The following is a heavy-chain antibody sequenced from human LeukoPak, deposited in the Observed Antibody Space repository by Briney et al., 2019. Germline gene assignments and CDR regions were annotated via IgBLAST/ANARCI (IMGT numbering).Heavy chain of an antibody. CDR2: IRSKAYGGTT. D-gene: IGHD6-13*01. Sequence: GGSLRLSCTVSGFTFGDNAMSWVRQAPGKGLEWVGFIRSKAYGGTTEYAASVKGRFTISRDDSKSIAYLQMNRLKAEDTAVYYCTRVDTSIAAAGNLDYWGQGTLVTVSS. CDR1: GFTFGDNA. V-gene: IGHV3-49*04. CDR3: TRVDTSIAAAGNLDY. J-gene: IGHJ4*02.